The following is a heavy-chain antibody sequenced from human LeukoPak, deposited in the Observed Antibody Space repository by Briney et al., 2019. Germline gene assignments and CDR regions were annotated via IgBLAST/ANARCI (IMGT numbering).Heavy chain of an antibody. Sequence: PSETLSLTCTVSGGSISSGSYYWSWIRQPAGKGLEWIGRIYTSGSTNYNPSLKSRVTISVDTSKNQFSLKLSSVTAADTAVYYCARSKSYGGKEAFDIWGQGTMVTVSS. D-gene: IGHD5-18*01. CDR2: IYTSGST. CDR3: ARSKSYGGKEAFDI. J-gene: IGHJ3*02. V-gene: IGHV4-61*02. CDR1: GGSISSGSYY.